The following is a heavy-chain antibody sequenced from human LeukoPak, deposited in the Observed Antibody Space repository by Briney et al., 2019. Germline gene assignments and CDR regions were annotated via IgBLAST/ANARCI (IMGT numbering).Heavy chain of an antibody. D-gene: IGHD3-10*01. CDR1: GFTFDDYA. Sequence: GGSLRLSCAASGFTFDDYAMHWVRQAPGKGLEWVSNISWNSNKIGYADSVKGRFTISRDNAKNSLYPQMNSLRPEDTALYYCAKDYGSGSYYNVPWFDPWGQGTLVTVSS. V-gene: IGHV3-9*01. CDR3: AKDYGSGSYYNVPWFDP. CDR2: ISWNSNKI. J-gene: IGHJ5*02.